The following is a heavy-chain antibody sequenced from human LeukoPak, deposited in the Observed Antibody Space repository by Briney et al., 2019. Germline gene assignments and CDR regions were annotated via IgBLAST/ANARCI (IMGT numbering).Heavy chain of an antibody. V-gene: IGHV3-64*01. CDR3: ARGGSWFKYFDY. CDR1: GFTFSSYA. Sequence: GGSLRLSCAASGFTFSSYAMHWVRQAPGKGLEYVSAISSNGGSIYYANSVKGRFTISRDNSKNTLYLQMGSLRAEDMAVYYCARGGSWFKYFDYWGQGTLVTVSS. CDR2: ISSNGGSI. D-gene: IGHD6-13*01. J-gene: IGHJ4*02.